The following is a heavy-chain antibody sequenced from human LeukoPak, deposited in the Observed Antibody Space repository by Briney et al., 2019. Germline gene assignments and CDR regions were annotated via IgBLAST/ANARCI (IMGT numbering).Heavy chain of an antibody. CDR1: GFTFSRYS. CDR2: ISSSGSYI. J-gene: IGHJ4*02. V-gene: IGHV3-21*01. D-gene: IGHD1-26*01. Sequence: PGGSLRLSCAASGFTFSRYSMNWVRQAPGKGLEWVSSISSSGSYIYYADSVKGRFTISRDNSKNTLYLQMNNLRAEDKAVYYCAREGVGASFDYWGQGTLVTVSS. CDR3: AREGVGASFDY.